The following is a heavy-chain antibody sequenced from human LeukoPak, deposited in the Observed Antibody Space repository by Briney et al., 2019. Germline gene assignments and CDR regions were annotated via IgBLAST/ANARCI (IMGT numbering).Heavy chain of an antibody. CDR2: IYSGGST. CDR1: GFTVSSNY. V-gene: IGHV3-53*01. CDR3: ARIILVAAGTGTFDY. D-gene: IGHD6-13*01. J-gene: IGHJ4*02. Sequence: GGSLRLSCAASGFTVSSNYMSWVRQAPGKGLEWVSVIYSGGSTYCADSVKGRFTISRDNSKNTLYLQMNSLRAEDTAVYYCARIILVAAGTGTFDYWGQGTLVTVSS.